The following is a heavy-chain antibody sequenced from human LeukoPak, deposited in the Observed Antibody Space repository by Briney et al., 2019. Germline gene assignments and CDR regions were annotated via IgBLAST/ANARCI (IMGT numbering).Heavy chain of an antibody. CDR1: GYTFTGYY. J-gene: IGHJ4*02. D-gene: IGHD3-16*01. Sequence: ASVKVSCKASGYTFTGYYMHWVRQAPGQGLEWMGWINPNSGGTNYAQKFQGRVTMTRDTSISTAYMELSRLRSDDTAVYSCARAWGGVRDYFDYWGQGTLVTVSS. CDR2: INPNSGGT. V-gene: IGHV1-2*02. CDR3: ARAWGGVRDYFDY.